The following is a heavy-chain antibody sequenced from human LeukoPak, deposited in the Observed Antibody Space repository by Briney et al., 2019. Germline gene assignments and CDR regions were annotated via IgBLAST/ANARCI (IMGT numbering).Heavy chain of an antibody. J-gene: IGHJ3*02. CDR3: AREGYYDSSGYCLRSVI. Sequence: SETLSLTCTVSGYSISSGYYWGWIRQPPGKGLEWIGSIYHSGSTYYNPSLKSRVTISVDTSKNQFSLKLSSVTAADTAVYYCAREGYYDSSGYCLRSVIWGQGTMVTVSS. D-gene: IGHD3-22*01. CDR2: IYHSGST. CDR1: GYSISSGYY. V-gene: IGHV4-38-2*02.